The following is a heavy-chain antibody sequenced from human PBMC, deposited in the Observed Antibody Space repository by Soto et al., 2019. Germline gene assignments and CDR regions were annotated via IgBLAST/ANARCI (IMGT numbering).Heavy chain of an antibody. CDR2: IYYSGST. V-gene: IGHV4-39*01. CDR1: GGSISSSSYY. CDR3: ARRAAMVRSFDY. Sequence: PSETLSLTYTVSGGSISSSSYYWGWIRQPPGKGLEWIGSIYYSGSTYYNPSLKSRVTISVDTSKNQFSLKLSSVTAADTAVYYCARRAAMVRSFDYWGQGTLVTVSS. D-gene: IGHD5-18*01. J-gene: IGHJ4*02.